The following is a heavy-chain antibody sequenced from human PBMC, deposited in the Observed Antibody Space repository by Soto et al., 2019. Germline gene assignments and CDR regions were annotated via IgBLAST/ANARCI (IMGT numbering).Heavy chain of an antibody. CDR2: IYYSGST. J-gene: IGHJ4*02. CDR1: GGSISSYY. Sequence: SETLSLTCTVSGGSISSYYWSWIRQPPGKGLEWIGYIYYSGSTNYNPYLKSRVTISVDTSKNQFSLKLSSVTAADTAVYYCAREEPRGYFDYWGQGTLVTVSS. CDR3: AREEPRGYFDY. V-gene: IGHV4-59*01. D-gene: IGHD3-10*01.